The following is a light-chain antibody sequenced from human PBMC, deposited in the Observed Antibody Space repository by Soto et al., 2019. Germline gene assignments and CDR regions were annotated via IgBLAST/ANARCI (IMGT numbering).Light chain of an antibody. J-gene: IGKJ3*01. CDR2: GAS. Sequence: EIAMTESPATLAVFPGGRVTLFCRACQFISNSLAWYQQRPGQPPRLLIYGASTRAAGISARFSGSGSGTEFTLTISSLEPEDFAVYYCQQRSNWPFTFGPGTKVDIK. CDR1: QFISNS. CDR3: QQRSNWPFT. V-gene: IGKV3-15*01.